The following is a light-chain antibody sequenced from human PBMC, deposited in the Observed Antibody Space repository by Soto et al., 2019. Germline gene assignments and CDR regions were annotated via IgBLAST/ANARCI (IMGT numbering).Light chain of an antibody. V-gene: IGKV1-5*01. J-gene: IGKJ1*01. CDR1: ESISTW. CDR2: DAS. CDR3: QQYISYSVWT. Sequence: DIQMTQSPSTLSASVGDRVTITCRASESISTWLAWYQQKPGKAPGLLIYDASSLESGVPSRFSGSGSGTQFTLTISCLQPDDFATYYCQQYISYSVWTFGQGTKVEFK.